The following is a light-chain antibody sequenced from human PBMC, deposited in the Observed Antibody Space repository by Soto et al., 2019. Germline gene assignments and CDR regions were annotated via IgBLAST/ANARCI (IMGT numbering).Light chain of an antibody. Sequence: EIVLTQSPATLSLSPGEIATLSCRASQSVSSYLAWYQQKPGQAPRLLIYDASNRAPGIPARFSGSGSGTDFTLTISSLEPEDFAGYYCQQRSNWPPFTFGPGTKVDI. V-gene: IGKV3-11*01. CDR3: QQRSNWPPFT. J-gene: IGKJ3*01. CDR1: QSVSSY. CDR2: DAS.